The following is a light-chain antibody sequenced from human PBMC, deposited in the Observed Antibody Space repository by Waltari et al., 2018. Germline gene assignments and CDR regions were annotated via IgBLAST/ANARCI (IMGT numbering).Light chain of an antibody. V-gene: IGKV2-30*02. CDR2: KVS. CDR1: QSLVHPDGHTY. J-gene: IGKJ1*01. CDR3: MQATNWPLT. Sequence: DVVMTQSPLSLPVSLGQPDSIPCRSSQSLVHPDGHTYLNWFQQRPGQSPRRLIYKVSNRDSGVPDRFSGSGSDTAFTLKISRVEAEDVGIYYCMQATNWPLTFGQGTKVEIQ.